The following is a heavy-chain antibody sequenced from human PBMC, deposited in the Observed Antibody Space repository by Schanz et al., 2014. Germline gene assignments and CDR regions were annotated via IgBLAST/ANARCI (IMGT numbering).Heavy chain of an antibody. CDR1: GFTFSSYA. J-gene: IGHJ4*02. CDR2: ISGRGGST. Sequence: EVQLLESGGGLVQPGGSLRLSCAASGFTFSSYAMSWVRQAPGKGLEWVSGISGRGGSTYYADSVKGRFTISRDNSKNTLYLQMNSLRAEDTAVYYCAKDLLYGAPMPLNHLDYWGQGTLVTVSS. CDR3: AKDLLYGAPMPLNHLDY. V-gene: IGHV3-23*01. D-gene: IGHD2-2*01.